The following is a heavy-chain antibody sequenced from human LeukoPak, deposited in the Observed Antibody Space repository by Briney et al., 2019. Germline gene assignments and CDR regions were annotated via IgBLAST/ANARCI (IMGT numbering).Heavy chain of an antibody. CDR1: GGTFSSYA. CDR2: IIPIFGTA. Sequence: SVKVSCKASGGTFSSYAISWVRQAPGQGLEWMGGIIPIFGTANYAQKFQGRVTITADESTSTAYMELSSLRSEDTAVYYCARGTVTTEVFDIWGKGTRVTVSS. J-gene: IGHJ3*02. D-gene: IGHD4-11*01. CDR3: ARGTVTTEVFDI. V-gene: IGHV1-69*01.